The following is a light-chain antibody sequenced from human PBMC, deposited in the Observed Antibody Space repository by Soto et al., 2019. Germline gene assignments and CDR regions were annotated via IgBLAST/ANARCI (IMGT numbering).Light chain of an antibody. V-gene: IGLV1-47*02. Sequence: QSVLTQPPSASGTPGQSVTISCSGSSSNIGSNYVYWYQQLPGTAPKLRIYSNNQRPSGVPDRFSGSKSGTSASLAISGLRSEDEADYYCAAWDDSLSGYVFGTGTQLTVL. CDR2: SNN. CDR1: SSNIGSNY. CDR3: AAWDDSLSGYV. J-gene: IGLJ1*01.